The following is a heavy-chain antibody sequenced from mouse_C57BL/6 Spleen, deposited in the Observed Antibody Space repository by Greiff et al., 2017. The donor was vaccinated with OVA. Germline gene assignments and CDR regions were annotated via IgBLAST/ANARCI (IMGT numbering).Heavy chain of an antibody. V-gene: IGHV1-69*01. J-gene: IGHJ3*01. CDR2: IDPSDSYT. CDR1: GYTFTSYW. D-gene: IGHD2-1*01. Sequence: QVQLKQPGAELVMPGASVKLSCKASGYTFTSYWMHWVKQRPGQGLEWIGEIDPSDSYTNYNQKFKGKSTLTVDKSSSTAYMQLSSLTSEDSAVYYCARTYGNYEFAYWGQGTLVTVSA. CDR3: ARTYGNYEFAY.